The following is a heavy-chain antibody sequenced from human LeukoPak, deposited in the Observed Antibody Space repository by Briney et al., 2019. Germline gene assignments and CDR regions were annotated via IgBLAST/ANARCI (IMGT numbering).Heavy chain of an antibody. J-gene: IGHJ4*02. CDR1: GYTFTEYY. CDR2: INPYSGDT. CDR3: ARDKSASLARGTITDSLDY. V-gene: IGHV1-2*04. D-gene: IGHD3-10*01. Sequence: GASVKVSCRASGYTFTEYYIHWVRQAPGQGLEWMGWINPYSGDTKYVEKFKNWVTMTRDTSIDTAYMELNSLKSDDTAVYYCARDKSASLARGTITDSLDYWGQGTLVTVSS.